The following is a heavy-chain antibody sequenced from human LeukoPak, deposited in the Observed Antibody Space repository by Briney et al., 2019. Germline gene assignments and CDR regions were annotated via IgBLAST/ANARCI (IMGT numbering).Heavy chain of an antibody. J-gene: IGHJ2*01. CDR1: GFTFSSYW. CDR2: INSDGSST. CDR3: ARVPTKKTYYYDSRQPKYFDL. V-gene: IGHV3-74*01. D-gene: IGHD3-22*01. Sequence: GGSLRLSCAASGFTFSSYWMHWVRQAPGKGLVWVSRINSDGSSTSYADSVKGRFTISRDNAKNTLYLQMNSLRAEDTAVYYCARVPTKKTYYYDSRQPKYFDLWGRGTLVTVSS.